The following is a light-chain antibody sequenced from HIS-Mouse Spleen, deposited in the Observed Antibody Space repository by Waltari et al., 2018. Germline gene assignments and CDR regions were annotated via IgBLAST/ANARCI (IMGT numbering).Light chain of an antibody. Sequence: EIVLTQSPGTLSLSPGERATLSCRASQRVSSSYLAWYHQKPGQAPRLLIYGASSRATGIPDRFSGSGSGTDFTLTIIRLEPEDFAVYYCQQYGSSPPTFGQGTKLEIK. J-gene: IGKJ2*01. CDR1: QRVSSSY. CDR3: QQYGSSPPT. V-gene: IGKV3-20*01. CDR2: GAS.